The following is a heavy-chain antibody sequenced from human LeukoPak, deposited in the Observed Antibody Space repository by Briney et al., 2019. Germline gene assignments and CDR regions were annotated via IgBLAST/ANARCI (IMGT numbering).Heavy chain of an antibody. D-gene: IGHD2-15*01. CDR2: IYSGGST. Sequence: GGSLRLSCAASEFTVRSYHMSWVRQAPGKGLEWVSVIYSGGSTYYADSVKGRFTISRDNSKNTVYLQIKSLRAEDTAIYYSARDHCSGGNCYDYFDYWGQGTLVTVSS. J-gene: IGHJ4*02. CDR1: EFTVRSYH. V-gene: IGHV3-53*01. CDR3: ARDHCSGGNCYDYFDY.